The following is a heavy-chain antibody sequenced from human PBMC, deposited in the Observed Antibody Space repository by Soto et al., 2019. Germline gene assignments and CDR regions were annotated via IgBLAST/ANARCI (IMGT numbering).Heavy chain of an antibody. CDR2: VYYSGST. J-gene: IGHJ3*02. D-gene: IGHD2-15*01. V-gene: IGHV4-30-4*01. Sequence: QVQLQESGPGLVKPSQTLSLTCTVSGGSISSGDYYWSWIRQPPGKGLEGIGYVYYSGSTYYNPSLKRRVTMSVDTSKNQFSLKLSSVTAADTAVYYCAREEDVTRYCSGCSCYGDACDIWGQGTMVTVSS. CDR1: GGSISSGDYY. CDR3: AREEDVTRYCSGCSCYGDACDI.